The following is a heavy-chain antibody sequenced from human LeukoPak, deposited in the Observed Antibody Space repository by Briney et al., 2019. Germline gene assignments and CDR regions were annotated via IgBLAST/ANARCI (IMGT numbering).Heavy chain of an antibody. D-gene: IGHD3-3*01. CDR1: GYTFTGYY. CDR3: ATLEYYDFWSGSYYYGMDV. J-gene: IGHJ6*02. CDR2: INPNSGGT. V-gene: IGHV1-2*02. Sequence: ASVKVSCKASGYTFTGYYMHWVRQAPGQGLEWMGWINPNSGGTNYAQKFQGRVTMTRDTSISTAYMELSRLRSDDTAVYYCATLEYYDFWSGSYYYGMDVWGQGTTVTVSS.